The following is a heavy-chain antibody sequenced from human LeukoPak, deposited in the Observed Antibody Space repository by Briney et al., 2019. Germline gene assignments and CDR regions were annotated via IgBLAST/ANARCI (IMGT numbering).Heavy chain of an antibody. CDR1: GGSISSYY. V-gene: IGHV4-59*12. Sequence: PSETLSLTCTVSGGSISSYYWSWIRQPPGKGLEWIGYIYHSGSTYYNPSLKSRVTISVDRSKNQFSLKLSSVTAADTAVYYCARGGHEDHYYYYGMDVWGQGTTVTVSS. D-gene: IGHD3-16*01. CDR2: IYHSGST. CDR3: ARGGHEDHYYYYGMDV. J-gene: IGHJ6*02.